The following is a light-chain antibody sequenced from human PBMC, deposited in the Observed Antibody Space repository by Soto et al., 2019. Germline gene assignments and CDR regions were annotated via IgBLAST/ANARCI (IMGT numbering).Light chain of an antibody. V-gene: IGLV2-8*01. CDR1: SSDVGGYNY. J-gene: IGLJ1*01. CDR2: EVS. Sequence: QSVLSQPPSASGSPGQSVTISCTGTSSDVGGYNYVSWYQQHPGKAPKLMIYEVSKRLSGVPDRFSASKSGNTASLTVSGLQAEDEANYYCSSYAGSLYVFGTGTKVTVL. CDR3: SSYAGSLYV.